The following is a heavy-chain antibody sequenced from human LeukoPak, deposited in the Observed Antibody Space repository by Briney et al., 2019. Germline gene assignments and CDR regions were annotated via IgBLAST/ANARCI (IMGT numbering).Heavy chain of an antibody. D-gene: IGHD3-10*01. Sequence: GGSLRLSCAASGFTFSSYWMSWVRQAPGKGLEWVANIKQDGSEKYYVDSVKGRFTISRDNAKNSLYLQMNSLRAEDTGVYYCASGITMVRAAGYWGQGTLVTVSS. J-gene: IGHJ4*02. CDR3: ASGITMVRAAGY. CDR1: GFTFSSYW. CDR2: IKQDGSEK. V-gene: IGHV3-7*01.